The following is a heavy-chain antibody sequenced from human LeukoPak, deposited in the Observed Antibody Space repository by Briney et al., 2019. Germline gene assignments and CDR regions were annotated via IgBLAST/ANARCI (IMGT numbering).Heavy chain of an antibody. CDR1: GYTFTDYY. D-gene: IGHD1-26*01. Sequence: GASVKVSCKASGYTFTDYYMHWVRQAPGQGLEWMGWISPNSGGTFYAQKFQGRVTMTRDTSITTAYMELSRLRSDDTAVFYCARGTVGANPPYLWSQGTLLTVSS. J-gene: IGHJ4*02. V-gene: IGHV1-2*02. CDR2: ISPNSGGT. CDR3: ARGTVGANPPYL.